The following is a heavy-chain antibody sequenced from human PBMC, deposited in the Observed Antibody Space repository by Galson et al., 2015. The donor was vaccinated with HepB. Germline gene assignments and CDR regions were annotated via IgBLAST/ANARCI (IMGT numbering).Heavy chain of an antibody. V-gene: IGHV6-1*01. CDR1: GDSVSSNSAA. CDR3: AREGIAVAGTRDYFDY. Sequence: CAISGDSVSSNSAAWNWIRQSPSRGLEWLGRTYYRSKWYNDYAVSVKSRITINPDTSKNQFSLQLNSVTPEDTAVYYCAREGIAVAGTRDYFDYWGQGTLVTVSS. CDR2: TYYRSKWYN. J-gene: IGHJ4*02. D-gene: IGHD6-19*01.